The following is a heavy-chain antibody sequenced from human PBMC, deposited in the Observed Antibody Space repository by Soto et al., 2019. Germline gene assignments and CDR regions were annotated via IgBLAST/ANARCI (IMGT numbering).Heavy chain of an antibody. CDR2: IYYSGST. CDR3: ARHDYGGFGL. Sequence: QLQLQESGPGLVKPSETLSLTCTVSGGSISRSSYYWGWIRQPPGKGLEWIGSIYYSGSTYYNPSLNSRATLSVDTSKNQFSLMQSSVTAADTAVYYCARHDYGGFGLWGQGTLVTVSS. J-gene: IGHJ4*02. CDR1: GGSISRSSYY. V-gene: IGHV4-39*01. D-gene: IGHD4-17*01.